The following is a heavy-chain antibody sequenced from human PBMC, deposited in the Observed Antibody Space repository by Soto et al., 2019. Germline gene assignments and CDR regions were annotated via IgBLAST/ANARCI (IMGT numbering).Heavy chain of an antibody. V-gene: IGHV3-74*01. CDR1: GFTFSRYW. J-gene: IGHJ4*02. CDR3: ARLPVDTITSLDY. D-gene: IGHD3-3*01. Sequence: EVQLVESGGDLVQPGGFLRLSCATSGFTFSRYWMHWVRQVPGKGLVWVSRINSDGSSISYSDSVKGRFTISRDKAHDPLDLQLNSLRVEDTSVYYCARLPVDTITSLDYWGQGTLVTVSS. CDR2: INSDGSSI.